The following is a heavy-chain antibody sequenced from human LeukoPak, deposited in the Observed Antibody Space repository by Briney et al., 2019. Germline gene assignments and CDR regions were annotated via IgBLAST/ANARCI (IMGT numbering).Heavy chain of an antibody. CDR2: PNPNSGDT. CDR1: GYTFTGSY. CDR3: ARGTPHLWFGEGGNALDI. V-gene: IGHV1-2*02. J-gene: IGHJ3*02. D-gene: IGHD3-10*01. Sequence: ASVKVSCKASGYTFTGSYLHWVRQAPGQGLEWMGWPNPNSGDTKDALKFQGRVTMTRDTSINTAYMELSRLTSDDTAVYYCARGTPHLWFGEGGNALDIWGQGTMVTVSS.